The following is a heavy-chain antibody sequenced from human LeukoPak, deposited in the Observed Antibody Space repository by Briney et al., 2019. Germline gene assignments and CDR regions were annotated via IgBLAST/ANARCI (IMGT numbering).Heavy chain of an antibody. V-gene: IGHV1-69*04. CDR1: GGTFSSYA. D-gene: IGHD6-19*01. CDR3: ARLSEQWLYYFDY. Sequence: SVKVSCKASGGTFSSYAISWVRQAPGQGLEWMGRIIPILGIANYAQKFQGRVTITADKSTSTAYMELSSLRSEDTAVYYCARLSEQWLYYFDYWGQGTLVTVSS. CDR2: IIPILGIA. J-gene: IGHJ4*02.